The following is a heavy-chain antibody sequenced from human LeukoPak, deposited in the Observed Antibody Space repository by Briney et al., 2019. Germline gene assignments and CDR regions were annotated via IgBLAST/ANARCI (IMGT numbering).Heavy chain of an antibody. CDR3: AKGLGRYYYYYYMDV. J-gene: IGHJ6*03. CDR1: GFTFDDYA. CDR2: ISWDGGST. V-gene: IGHV3-43D*03. D-gene: IGHD3-10*01. Sequence: GGSLRLSCAASGFTFDDYAMHWVRQAPGKGLEWVPLISWDGGSTYYADSVKGRFTISRDNSKNSLYLQMNSLRAEDTALYYCAKGLGRYYYYYYMDVWGKGTTVTVSS.